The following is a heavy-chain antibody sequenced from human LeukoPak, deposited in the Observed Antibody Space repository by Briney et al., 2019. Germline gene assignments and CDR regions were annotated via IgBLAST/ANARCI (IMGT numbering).Heavy chain of an antibody. CDR3: VRYSGDADY. CDR2: IRSKIYGGTT. J-gene: IGHJ4*02. CDR1: GFTFDNYA. D-gene: IGHD5-12*01. V-gene: IGHV3-49*03. Sequence: PGGSLRLSCTAPGFTFDNYAMSWFRQAPGKGLEWVGFIRSKIYGGTTEYAASVKGRFTISRDDSKSIAQLQMTSLKSEDTAVYYCVRYSGDADYWGQGTLVTVSS.